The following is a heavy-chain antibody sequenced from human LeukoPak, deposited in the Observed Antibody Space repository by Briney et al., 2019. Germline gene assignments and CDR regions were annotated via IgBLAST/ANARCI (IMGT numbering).Heavy chain of an antibody. J-gene: IGHJ4*02. CDR1: GGSFSGYY. V-gene: IGHV4-34*01. CDR2: INHSGST. CDR3: ARGLEYSSGWYPRMDY. D-gene: IGHD6-19*01. Sequence: SETLSLTCAVYGGSFSGYYWSWIRQPPGRGLEWIGEINHSGSTNYNPSLKSRVTISVDTSKNQFSLKLSSVTAADTAVYYCARGLEYSSGWYPRMDYWGQGTLVTVSS.